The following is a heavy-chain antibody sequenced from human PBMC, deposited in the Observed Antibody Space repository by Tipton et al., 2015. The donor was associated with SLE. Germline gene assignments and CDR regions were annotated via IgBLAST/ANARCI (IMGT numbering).Heavy chain of an antibody. CDR2: TYYRSKWYN. J-gene: IGHJ3*02. CDR3: ARGLEANWDDAFDI. Sequence: TLSLTCAISGDSVSSNSAAWNWIRQSPSRGLEWLGRTYYRSKWYNVYAVSVKSRIAINPDTSKNQFSLQLNSVTPEDTAVYYCARGLEANWDDAFDIWGQGTMVTVSS. CDR1: GDSVSSNSAA. V-gene: IGHV6-1*01. D-gene: IGHD7-27*01.